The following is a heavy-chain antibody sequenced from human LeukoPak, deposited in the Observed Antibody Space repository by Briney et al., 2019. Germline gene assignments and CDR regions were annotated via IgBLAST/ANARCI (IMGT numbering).Heavy chain of an antibody. J-gene: IGHJ4*02. CDR2: THYSGST. D-gene: IGHD5-12*01. Sequence: SETLSLTCTVSGGSISSSSYYWSWIRQPPGKGLEWIGYTHYSGSTNYNPSLKSRVTISIDTSKNRISLKLSSVAAADTAVYYCARHRTMTSGYDFWGRGTLVAVSP. CDR1: GGSISSSSYY. CDR3: ARHRTMTSGYDF. V-gene: IGHV4-61*05.